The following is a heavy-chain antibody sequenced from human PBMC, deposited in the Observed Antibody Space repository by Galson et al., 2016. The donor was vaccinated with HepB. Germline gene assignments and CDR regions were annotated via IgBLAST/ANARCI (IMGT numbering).Heavy chain of an antibody. CDR3: ARNTIFGVVSRDY. CDR2: IYYNGST. CDR1: GGSLSSHNYY. D-gene: IGHD3-3*01. Sequence: SETLSLTCTVSGGSLSSHNYYWVWIRQPPGKGLEWIGSIYYNGSTYYSPSLKSRITISVDTSKNQFSLKLNSVTAANTAVYYCARNTIFGVVSRDYWGQGTLVTVSS. V-gene: IGHV4-39*01. J-gene: IGHJ4*02.